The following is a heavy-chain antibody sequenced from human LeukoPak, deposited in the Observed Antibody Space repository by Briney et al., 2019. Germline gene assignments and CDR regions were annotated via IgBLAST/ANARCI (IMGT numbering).Heavy chain of an antibody. J-gene: IGHJ6*03. CDR1: GGSISSYY. Sequence: SETLSLTCTVSGGSISSYYWSWIRQPPGKGLEWIGYIYYSGSTNYNPSLKSRVTISVDTSKNQFSLKLSSVTAADTAVYYCARGIAARQSYYYYYMDVWGKGTTVTVSS. CDR3: ARGIAARQSYYYYYMDV. CDR2: IYYSGST. D-gene: IGHD6-6*01. V-gene: IGHV4-59*01.